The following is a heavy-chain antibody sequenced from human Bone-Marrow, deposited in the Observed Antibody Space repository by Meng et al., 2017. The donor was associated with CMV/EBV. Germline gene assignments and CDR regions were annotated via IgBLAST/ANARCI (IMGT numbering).Heavy chain of an antibody. CDR3: ARVPAFWGNSGYL. V-gene: IGHV4-34*01. D-gene: IGHD5-12*01. Sequence: SETLSLTCAVYGGSFSGYYWSWIRQPPGKGLELIGEINHSGSTNYNPSLKSRVTISVDTSKNQFSLKLSSVTAADTAVYYCARVPAFWGNSGYLWGQGTLVTVSS. CDR1: GGSFSGYY. CDR2: INHSGST. J-gene: IGHJ4*02.